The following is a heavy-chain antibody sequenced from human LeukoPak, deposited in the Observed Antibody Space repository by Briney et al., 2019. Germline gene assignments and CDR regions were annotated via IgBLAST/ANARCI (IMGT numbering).Heavy chain of an antibody. D-gene: IGHD6-13*01. CDR3: TRGGSSWYYFDY. J-gene: IGHJ4*02. CDR2: IYYSGST. Sequence: PSETLSLTCTVSGGSISSYYWSWIRQPPGKGLEWIGYIYYSGSTNYNPSLKSRVTISVDTSKNQFSLKLSSVTAADTAVYYCTRGGSSWYYFDYRGQGTLVTVSS. V-gene: IGHV4-59*08. CDR1: GGSISSYY.